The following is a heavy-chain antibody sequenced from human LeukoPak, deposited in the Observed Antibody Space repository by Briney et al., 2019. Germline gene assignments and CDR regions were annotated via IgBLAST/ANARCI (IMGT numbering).Heavy chain of an antibody. CDR1: GFTFSDYG. D-gene: IGHD1-26*01. Sequence: GSLRLSCGASGFTFSDYGMHWVRQAPGKGLEWVAFIRHDGNKKYLXDSMKGRFSVSRDNSNNTLYPQMNSLRPDDTALYSCVXQGGRXXXXRNWYXGLWGRGTLVTVSS. CDR3: VXQGGRXXXXRNWYXGL. V-gene: IGHV3-30*02. J-gene: IGHJ2*01. CDR2: IRHDGNKK.